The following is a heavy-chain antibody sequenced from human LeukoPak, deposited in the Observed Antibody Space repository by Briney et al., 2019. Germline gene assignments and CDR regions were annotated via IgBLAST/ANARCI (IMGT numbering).Heavy chain of an antibody. CDR3: ARGGVGSSWTFDY. J-gene: IGHJ4*02. Sequence: GGSLRLSCAASGFTFSSYAMHWVRQAPGKGLERVAVISYDGGNKYYADSVKGRFTISRDNSKNTLYLQMNSLRAEDTAVYYCARGGVGSSWTFDYWGQGTLVTVSS. D-gene: IGHD6-13*01. V-gene: IGHV3-30-3*01. CDR2: ISYDGGNK. CDR1: GFTFSSYA.